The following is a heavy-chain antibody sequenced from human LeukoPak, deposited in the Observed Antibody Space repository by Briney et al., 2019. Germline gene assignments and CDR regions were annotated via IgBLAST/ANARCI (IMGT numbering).Heavy chain of an antibody. CDR2: ISSSGSTI. D-gene: IGHD3-22*01. J-gene: IGHJ5*02. CDR3: ASGYYDSSGYYAPDLNWFDP. Sequence: GGSLRLSCAASGFTFDDYAMHWVRQAPGKGLEWVSYISSSGSTIYYADSVKGRFTISRDNAKNSLYLQMNSLRAEDTAVYYCASGYYDSSGYYAPDLNWFDPWGQGTLVTVSS. V-gene: IGHV3-48*03. CDR1: GFTFDDYA.